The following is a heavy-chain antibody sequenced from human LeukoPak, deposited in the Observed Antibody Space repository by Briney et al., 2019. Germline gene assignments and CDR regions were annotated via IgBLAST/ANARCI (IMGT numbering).Heavy chain of an antibody. D-gene: IGHD6-19*01. CDR2: ISGSDGIT. CDR3: AKGGGWLYYFDC. V-gene: IGHV3-23*01. J-gene: IGHJ4*02. CDR1: GFTFSNFA. Sequence: PGGSLRLSCAASGFTFSNFAMNWVRQAPGKGLEWVSAISGSDGITYYVDSVKGRFTISRDNSKNTLYLQMNSLRAEDTAVYYCAKGGGWLYYFDCWGQGTLVTVSS.